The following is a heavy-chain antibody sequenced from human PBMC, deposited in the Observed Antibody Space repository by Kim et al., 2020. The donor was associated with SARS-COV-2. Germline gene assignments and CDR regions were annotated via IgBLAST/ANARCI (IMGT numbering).Heavy chain of an antibody. CDR2: ISSSSTI. CDR1: GFTFSSYS. D-gene: IGHD5-12*01. Sequence: GGSLRLSCAASGFTFSSYSMNWVRQAPGKGLEWVSYISSSSTIYYADSVKGRFTISRDNAKNSLYLQMNSLRDEDTAVYYCAREGSGYDSGWFDPWGQGTLVTVSS. CDR3: AREGSGYDSGWFDP. V-gene: IGHV3-48*02. J-gene: IGHJ5*02.